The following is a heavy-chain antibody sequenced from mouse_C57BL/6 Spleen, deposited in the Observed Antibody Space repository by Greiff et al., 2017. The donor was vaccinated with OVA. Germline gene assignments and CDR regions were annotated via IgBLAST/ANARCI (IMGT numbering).Heavy chain of an antibody. CDR3: TREENSGSFDY. D-gene: IGHD3-2*02. CDR1: GYTFTDYY. CDR2: INPYNGGT. V-gene: IGHV1-19*01. J-gene: IGHJ2*01. Sequence: VQLQQSGPVLVKPGASVKMSCKASGYTFTDYYMNWVKQSHGKSLEWLGVINPYNGGTSYNQKFKGKATLTVDKSSSTAYMKLNSLTSEDSAVYYCTREENSGSFDYWGQGTTLTVSS.